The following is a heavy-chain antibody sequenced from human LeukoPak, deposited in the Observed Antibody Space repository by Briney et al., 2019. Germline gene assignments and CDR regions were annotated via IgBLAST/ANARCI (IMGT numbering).Heavy chain of an antibody. CDR1: GFTFSSYA. J-gene: IGHJ4*02. CDR2: ISSSSSYI. Sequence: GGSLRLSCAASGFTFSSYAMSWVRQAPGKGLEWVSSISSSSSYIYYADSVKGRFTISRDNAKNSLYLQMNSLRAEDTAVYYCASSGSYRDYWGQGTLVTVSS. CDR3: ASSGSYRDY. D-gene: IGHD1-26*01. V-gene: IGHV3-21*01.